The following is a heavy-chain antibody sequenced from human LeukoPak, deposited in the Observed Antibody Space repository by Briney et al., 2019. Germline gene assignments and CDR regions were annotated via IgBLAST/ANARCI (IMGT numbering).Heavy chain of an antibody. CDR2: IYPGDSDT. CDR3: ARLLGYCSGGSCYANNWFDP. J-gene: IGHJ5*02. CDR1: GYSFTSYW. Sequence: PGESLKISCKGSGYSFTSYWIGWVRQMPGKGLEWMGIIYPGDSDTRYSPSFQGQVTISADKSISTAYLQWSSLKASDTAMYYCARLLGYCSGGSCYANNWFDPWGQGTLVTASS. V-gene: IGHV5-51*01. D-gene: IGHD2-15*01.